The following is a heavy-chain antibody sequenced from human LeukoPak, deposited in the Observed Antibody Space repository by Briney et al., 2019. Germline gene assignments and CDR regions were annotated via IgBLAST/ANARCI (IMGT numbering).Heavy chain of an antibody. CDR1: GFTFGSYA. CDR3: TAPPTDSGYISRDF. J-gene: IGHJ4*02. Sequence: GGSLRLSCAASGFTFGSYAIYWVRQAPGKGLEWVGRIKSKTDGGTTDYAAPLKGRFTISRDDSKNTMYLQMNSLNTEDTAVYYCTAPPTDSGYISRDFRGQGTLVTVSS. CDR2: IKSKTDGGTT. V-gene: IGHV3-15*01. D-gene: IGHD6-25*01.